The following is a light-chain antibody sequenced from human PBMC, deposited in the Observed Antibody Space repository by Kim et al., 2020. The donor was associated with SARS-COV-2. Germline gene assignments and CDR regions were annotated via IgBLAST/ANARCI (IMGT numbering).Light chain of an antibody. V-gene: IGKV3-15*01. CDR1: QSVSTN. CDR2: GAS. CDR3: QQYNNWPLT. J-gene: IGKJ4*01. Sequence: ERVMTQSPATLSVSPGERATLSCRASQSVSTNLAWYQQKPGQAPRLVIYGASTRATGIPARFSGSGSGTEFTLTISSLQSEDFATYYCQQYNNWPLTFGGGTKVDIK.